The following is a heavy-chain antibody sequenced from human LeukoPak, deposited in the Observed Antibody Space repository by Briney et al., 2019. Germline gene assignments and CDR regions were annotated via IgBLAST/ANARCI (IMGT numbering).Heavy chain of an antibody. Sequence: SETLSFTCTISGGSIRSYYWSWIRQSPGKGLEYIGYIYYTGNTNSNPSLKSRVTISSDTSKNQFSLKVNSVTAADTAVYYCARALTPGYCSGGTCSYFDYWGQGILVTVSS. V-gene: IGHV4-59*01. CDR2: IYYTGNT. CDR1: GGSIRSYY. J-gene: IGHJ4*02. CDR3: ARALTPGYCSGGTCSYFDY. D-gene: IGHD2-15*01.